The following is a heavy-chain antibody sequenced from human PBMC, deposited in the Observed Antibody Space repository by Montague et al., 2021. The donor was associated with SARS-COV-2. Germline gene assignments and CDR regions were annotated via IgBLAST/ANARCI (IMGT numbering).Heavy chain of an antibody. CDR2: IYYSGST. J-gene: IGHJ4*02. CDR1: GGSISSSSYY. Sequence: SETLSLTCTVSGGSISSSSYYWGWIRQPPGKGLEWIGSIYYSGSTYYNPSLKSRVTISVDTSKNQFSLKLRSVTAADTAVYYCARVRITMIIVVTYFDYWGQGTLVTVSS. V-gene: IGHV4-39*07. D-gene: IGHD3-22*01. CDR3: ARVRITMIIVVTYFDY.